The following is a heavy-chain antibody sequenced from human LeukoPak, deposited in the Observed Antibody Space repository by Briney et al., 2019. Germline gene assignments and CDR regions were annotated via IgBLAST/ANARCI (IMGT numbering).Heavy chain of an antibody. D-gene: IGHD3-10*01. J-gene: IGHJ4*02. CDR2: ISGSGGST. Sequence: GGSLRLSCAASGFTFSSYAMSWVRQAPGKGLEWVSAISGSGGSTYYADSVKGRFTISRDNSKNTLYLQMNSLRAEDTAIYYCAKDARYGSGRYGHFDYWGQGTLVTVSS. V-gene: IGHV3-23*01. CDR3: AKDARYGSGRYGHFDY. CDR1: GFTFSSYA.